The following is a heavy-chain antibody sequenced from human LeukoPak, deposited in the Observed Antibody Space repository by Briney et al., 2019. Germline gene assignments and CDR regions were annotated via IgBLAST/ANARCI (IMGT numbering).Heavy chain of an antibody. CDR1: GYTFTGYY. D-gene: IGHD6-6*01. CDR2: INPNSGGT. CDR3: ARDFSARTEFDY. J-gene: IGHJ4*02. Sequence: SVKVSCKASGYTFTGYYMHWVRQAPGQGLDWMRWINPNSGGTNYAQKFQGRVTMTRDTSISTAYMELSRLRSDDTAVYYCARDFSARTEFDYCGQGTLVTVSS. V-gene: IGHV1-2*02.